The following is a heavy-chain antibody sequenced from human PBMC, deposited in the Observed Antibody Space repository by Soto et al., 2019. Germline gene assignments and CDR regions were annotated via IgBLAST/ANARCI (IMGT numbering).Heavy chain of an antibody. D-gene: IGHD2-15*01. CDR1: GFFISIGNY. CDR3: ARARWYDAFDV. CDR2: IFHGGNT. J-gene: IGHJ3*01. Sequence: EGLSLTSEVSGFFISIGNYWCWIRKPPGKGLEWIGSIFHGGNTYYNPSLKSRVTISVDMSKNQFSLKLNSVTAEDTALYYCARARWYDAFDVWGQGTEVTV. V-gene: IGHV4-38-2*01.